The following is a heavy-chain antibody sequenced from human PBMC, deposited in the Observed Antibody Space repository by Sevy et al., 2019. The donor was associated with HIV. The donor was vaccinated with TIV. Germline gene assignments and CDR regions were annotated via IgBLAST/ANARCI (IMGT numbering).Heavy chain of an antibody. V-gene: IGHV3-53*01. CDR2: IHSGGKI. CDR3: AREDIVLGEDNYYGIDV. J-gene: IGHJ6*02. Sequence: GGSLRLSCAASGFSVSSNYMSWVRQAPGKGPEWASVIHSGGKISYADSVQGRFIISRDNSKNTLYLQMNSLRAEDTAVYYCAREDIVLGEDNYYGIDVWGQGTTVTVSS. D-gene: IGHD2-15*01. CDR1: GFSVSSNY.